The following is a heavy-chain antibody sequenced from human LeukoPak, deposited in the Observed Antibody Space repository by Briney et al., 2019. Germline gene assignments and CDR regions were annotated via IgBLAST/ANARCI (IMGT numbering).Heavy chain of an antibody. D-gene: IGHD3-9*01. CDR3: ARHPLGGRYFDCSSIY. Sequence: SETLSLTCTVSGGSISSYYWSWIRQPPGKGLEWIGYIYYTGSTNYNPSLKSRVSISVDTSKNQFSLKLSSVTAADTAVYYCARHPLGGRYFDCSSIYWGQGTLVTVSS. CDR1: GGSISSYY. V-gene: IGHV4-59*08. J-gene: IGHJ4*02. CDR2: IYYTGST.